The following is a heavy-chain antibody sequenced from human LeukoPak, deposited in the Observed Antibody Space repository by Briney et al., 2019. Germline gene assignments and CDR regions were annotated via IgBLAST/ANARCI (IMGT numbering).Heavy chain of an antibody. D-gene: IGHD6-13*01. CDR1: GFTFSSYA. V-gene: IGHV3-23*01. Sequence: PGGSLRLSCGASGFTFSSYAMSWVRQAPGKGLEWVSAISGSGGSTYYADSVKGRFTISRDNSKNTLYLQMNSLRAEDTAVYYCAKEQTPTYTNIAAAGISDYWGQGTLVTVSS. CDR2: ISGSGGST. J-gene: IGHJ4*02. CDR3: AKEQTPTYTNIAAAGISDY.